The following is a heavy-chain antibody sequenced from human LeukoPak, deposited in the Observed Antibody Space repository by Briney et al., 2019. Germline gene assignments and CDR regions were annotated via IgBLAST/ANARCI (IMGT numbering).Heavy chain of an antibody. Sequence: GASVKVSCKASGYTLTSYGISWVRQAPGQGLEWMGWISAYNGNTNYAQKLQGRVTMTTDTSTSTAYMELRSLRSDDTAVYYCARVAYYYDSSGYGAFDIWGQGTMVTVSS. J-gene: IGHJ3*02. CDR2: ISAYNGNT. V-gene: IGHV1-18*01. CDR3: ARVAYYYDSSGYGAFDI. CDR1: GYTLTSYG. D-gene: IGHD3-22*01.